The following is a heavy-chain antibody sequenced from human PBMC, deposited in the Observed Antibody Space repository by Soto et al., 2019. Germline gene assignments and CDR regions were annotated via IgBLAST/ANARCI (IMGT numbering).Heavy chain of an antibody. CDR2: ISPHNGNT. CDR1: GYTFNTYF. Sequence: HVQLVQSGGELKKPGASVKVSCNTSGYTFNTYFITWVRQAPGQGLEWMGWISPHNGNTNYAEKFQARVTMTADTITKTAYMELRNLRIDVTAVYYCARDTGNSFDYWGQGTPVTVAS. V-gene: IGHV1-18*01. CDR3: ARDTGNSFDY. J-gene: IGHJ4*02.